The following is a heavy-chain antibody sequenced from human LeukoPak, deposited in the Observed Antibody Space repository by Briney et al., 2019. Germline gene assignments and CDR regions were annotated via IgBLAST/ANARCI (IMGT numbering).Heavy chain of an antibody. CDR1: GGSLSSRNW. Sequence: SGTLSLTCAVSGGSLSSRNWRSWVRQPPGKGLEWVGGIYHSGSTSYSPSLKNRATMSVGKSNNQFSLNLTSVTAADTAVYYCARSDFYTSSPDYWGQGTLVSVSS. CDR3: ARSDFYTSSPDY. CDR2: IYHSGST. D-gene: IGHD3-16*01. V-gene: IGHV4-4*02. J-gene: IGHJ4*02.